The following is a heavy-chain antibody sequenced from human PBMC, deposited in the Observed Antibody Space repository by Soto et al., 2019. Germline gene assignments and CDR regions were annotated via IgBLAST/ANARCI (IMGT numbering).Heavy chain of an antibody. D-gene: IGHD5-12*01. CDR2: IYPGDSDT. V-gene: IGHV5-51*01. CDR3: ARSREYSGYASHGAFDI. J-gene: IGHJ3*02. CDR1: GYSFTSYW. Sequence: PGESLKISCKGSGYSFTSYWIGWVRQMPGKGLEWMGIIYPGDSDTRYSPSFQGQVTISADKSISTAYLQWSSLKASDTAMYYCARSREYSGYASHGAFDIWGQGTMVTVSS.